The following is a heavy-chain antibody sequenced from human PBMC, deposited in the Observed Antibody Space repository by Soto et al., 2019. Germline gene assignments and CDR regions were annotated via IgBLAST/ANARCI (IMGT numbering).Heavy chain of an antibody. J-gene: IGHJ4*02. CDR3: AAGGSWARLDN. Sequence: ASVKVSCKASGGTLNNYAISWVRQAPGQGLEWMGGIITAFGPGVYAQKFQGRVTITADESTKTAYMDLNSLTSEDTAVYYCAAGGSWARLDNWGQGTLVTVSS. CDR2: IITAFGPG. CDR1: GGTLNNYA. D-gene: IGHD6-13*01. V-gene: IGHV1-69*13.